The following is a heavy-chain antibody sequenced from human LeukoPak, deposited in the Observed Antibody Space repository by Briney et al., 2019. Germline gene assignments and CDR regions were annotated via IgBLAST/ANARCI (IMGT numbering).Heavy chain of an antibody. CDR2: INPSGGST. Sequence: GASVKVSCKASGYTFTGYYMHWVRQAPGQGLEWMGIINPSGGSTSYAQKFQGRVTMTRDMSTSTVYMELSSLRSEDTAVYYCARAEGTVAGTGGYFQHWGQGTLVTVSS. CDR1: GYTFTGYY. D-gene: IGHD6-19*01. J-gene: IGHJ1*01. V-gene: IGHV1-46*01. CDR3: ARAEGTVAGTGGYFQH.